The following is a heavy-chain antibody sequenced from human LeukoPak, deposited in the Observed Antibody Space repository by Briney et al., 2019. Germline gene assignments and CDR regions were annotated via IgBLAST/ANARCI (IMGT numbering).Heavy chain of an antibody. J-gene: IGHJ4*02. Sequence: ASVKVSCKASGYTFTDYYIHWVRQAPGQGLEWMGWINPNSGGTNYAQKFRGRVTMTRDTSISTAYMELSRLRSDDTAVYYCARGYDYVWGSYRQYYFDYWGQGTLVTVSS. D-gene: IGHD3-16*02. CDR3: ARGYDYVWGSYRQYYFDY. CDR2: INPNSGGT. CDR1: GYTFTDYY. V-gene: IGHV1-2*02.